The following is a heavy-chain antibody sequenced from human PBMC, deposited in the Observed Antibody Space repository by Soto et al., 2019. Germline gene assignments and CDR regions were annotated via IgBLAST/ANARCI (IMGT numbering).Heavy chain of an antibody. CDR2: INHSGST. CDR3: ARDFAASYYFDY. J-gene: IGHJ4*02. CDR1: GGSFSGYY. D-gene: IGHD3-9*01. V-gene: IGHV4-34*01. Sequence: SETLSLTCAVYGGSFSGYYWSWIRQPPGKGLEWIGEINHSGSTNYNPSLKSRVTISVGTSKNQFSLKLSSVTAADTAVYYCARDFAASYYFDYWGQGTLVTVSS.